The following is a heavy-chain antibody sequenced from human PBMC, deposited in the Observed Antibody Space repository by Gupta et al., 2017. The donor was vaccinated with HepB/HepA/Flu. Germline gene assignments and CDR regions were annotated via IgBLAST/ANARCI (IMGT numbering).Heavy chain of an antibody. CDR1: GLSFNSYA. CDR3: ARDKYDIWTGSAFDV. CDR2: MPYYGSKK. J-gene: IGHJ3*01. V-gene: IGHV3-30-3*01. D-gene: IGHD3-9*01. Sequence: QVQLVESGAGVVQPGRSLRLSCVASGLSFNSYAMHWVRQAPGKGLEWVAVMPYYGSKKYHADSVKGRFTISRDNSKNTLYLQMDSLRTEDTAVYYCARDKYDIWTGSAFDVWGQGTTVTVSS.